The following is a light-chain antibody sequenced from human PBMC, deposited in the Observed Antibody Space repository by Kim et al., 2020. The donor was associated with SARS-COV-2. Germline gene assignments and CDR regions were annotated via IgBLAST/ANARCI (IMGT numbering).Light chain of an antibody. J-gene: IGKJ4*01. CDR2: GAS. CDR1: QSISKW. V-gene: IGKV1-5*01. CDR3: QHYSSYPLT. Sequence: ASVGGRVTITCRGKQSISKWWSWDQRKPVETPQRLVYGASSLESKGPTRFSGNGSGAEFTPTNCKLPFDDSATYFSQHYSSYPLTFGGGAKVDIK.